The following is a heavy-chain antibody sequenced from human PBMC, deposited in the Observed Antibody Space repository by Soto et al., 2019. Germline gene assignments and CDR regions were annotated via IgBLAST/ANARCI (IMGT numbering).Heavy chain of an antibody. CDR3: AREDYYGSGSYPV. Sequence: SETLSLTCAVSGGSISSGGYSWSWIRHPPGKGLEWIGYIYHSGSTYYNPSLKSRVTISVDRSKNQFSLKLSSVTAADTAVYYCAREDYYGSGSYPVWGQGTLDTVSS. V-gene: IGHV4-30-2*01. CDR1: GGSISSGGYS. D-gene: IGHD3-10*01. CDR2: IYHSGST. J-gene: IGHJ4*02.